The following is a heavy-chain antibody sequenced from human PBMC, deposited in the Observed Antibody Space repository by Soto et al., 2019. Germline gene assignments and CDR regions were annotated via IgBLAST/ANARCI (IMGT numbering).Heavy chain of an antibody. J-gene: IGHJ4*02. CDR1: GYTFSNYD. CDR3: AKVSRKGSAIDFDY. CDR2: VNPNHGDT. D-gene: IGHD3-10*01. V-gene: IGHV1-8*01. Sequence: QVQLVQSGAELKKPGASVKVSCKASGYTFSNYDMNWVRQATVQGPEWIGWVNPNHGDTGYAQKFQGRVTLTTDISTTTAYMALTSLRSEDTAIYSCAKVSRKGSAIDFDYWGQGTLITVSS.